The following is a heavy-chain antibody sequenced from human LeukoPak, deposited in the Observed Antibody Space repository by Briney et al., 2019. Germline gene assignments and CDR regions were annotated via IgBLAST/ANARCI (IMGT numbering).Heavy chain of an antibody. J-gene: IGHJ4*02. Sequence: KASETLSLTCTVSDYSISSGFYWDWIRQPPGKGLEWIVNIFHSGSTYYNPSLKSRVTISVDTSKNQFSLKLTSLTAADTAVYYCARQAVAGGHFDYWGQGTLVTVSS. D-gene: IGHD6-19*01. CDR3: ARQAVAGGHFDY. CDR2: IFHSGST. CDR1: DYSISSGFY. V-gene: IGHV4-38-2*02.